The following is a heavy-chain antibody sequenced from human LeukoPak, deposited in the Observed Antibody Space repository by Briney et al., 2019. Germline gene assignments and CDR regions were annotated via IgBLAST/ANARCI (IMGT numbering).Heavy chain of an antibody. V-gene: IGHV3-21*01. D-gene: IGHD3-22*01. CDR2: ISSSSSYI. Sequence: GGSLRLSCAASGFTFSSYSMNWVRQAPGKGLEWVSSISSSSSYIYYADSVKGRFTISRDNAKNSLYLQMNSLRAEDTAVYYCAREDSSGYYYFDYWGREPWSPSPQ. CDR3: AREDSSGYYYFDY. CDR1: GFTFSSYS. J-gene: IGHJ4*02.